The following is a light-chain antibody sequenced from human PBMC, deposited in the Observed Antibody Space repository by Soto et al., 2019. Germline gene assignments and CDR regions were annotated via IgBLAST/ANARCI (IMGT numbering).Light chain of an antibody. Sequence: DIQMTQSPSSLSASVGDRVTITCRASQSVRSWLAWYQQKPGRAPKFLIYDASSLESGVPSRFSGSGSGTEFTLTISRLEPEDFAVYYCQQYDSWTFGQGTKV. CDR2: DAS. J-gene: IGKJ1*01. CDR3: QQYDSWT. V-gene: IGKV1-5*01. CDR1: QSVRSW.